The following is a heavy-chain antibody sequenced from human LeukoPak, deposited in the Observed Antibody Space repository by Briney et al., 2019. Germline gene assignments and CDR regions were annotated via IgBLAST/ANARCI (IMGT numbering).Heavy chain of an antibody. Sequence: ASVKVSCKAFGYTFIDYYIHWVRQAPGQGPEWMGWINPHSGGTKYAQKFRGRVTMTRDTSITTAYMELDRLRSDDTAVYYCASVLSTPRSNWGQGTLVTVSS. CDR3: ASVLSTPRSN. V-gene: IGHV1-2*02. J-gene: IGHJ4*02. CDR1: GYTFIDYY. D-gene: IGHD1-26*01. CDR2: INPHSGGT.